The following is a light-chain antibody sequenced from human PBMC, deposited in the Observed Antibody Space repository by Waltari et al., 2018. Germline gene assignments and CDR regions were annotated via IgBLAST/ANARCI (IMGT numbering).Light chain of an antibody. J-gene: IGKJ2*01. CDR2: GAT. CDR1: QSIAAY. CDR3: QQGYSTPLYT. V-gene: IGKV1-39*01. Sequence: DIQMTQSPSSLSASVGDRVTITCRATQSIAAYLNWYQQIPGKDPKLLIYGATRLQSGVPSRFSGSGSGTDFTLTISSLQPEDSATYYCQQGYSTPLYTFGQGTKLEI.